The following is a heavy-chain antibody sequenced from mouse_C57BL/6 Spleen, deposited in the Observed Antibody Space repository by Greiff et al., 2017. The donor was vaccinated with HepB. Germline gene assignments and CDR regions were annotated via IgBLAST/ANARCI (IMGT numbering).Heavy chain of an antibody. CDR2: ILPGSGST. CDR1: GYTFTGYW. CDR3: ARGPTYYYGSSHWYFDV. D-gene: IGHD1-1*01. Sequence: LVESGAELMKPGASVKLSCKATGYTFTGYWIEWVKQRPGHGLEWIGEILPGSGSTNYNEKFKGKATFTADTSSNTAYMQLSSLTTEDSAIYYCARGPTYYYGSSHWYFDVWGTGTTVTVSS. J-gene: IGHJ1*03. V-gene: IGHV1-9*01.